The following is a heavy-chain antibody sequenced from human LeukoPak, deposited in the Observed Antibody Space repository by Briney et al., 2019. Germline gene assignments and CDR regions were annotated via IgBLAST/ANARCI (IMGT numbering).Heavy chain of an antibody. Sequence: GGSLRLSCAASGFTFSSYWMNWARQAPEKGLDWVSVISGSAHKIRYADSVKGRFTISRDNSENIVYLQMNNLRAEDTAVYYCAGRVTGYSSGYAYWGQGTLVTVSS. CDR1: GFTFSSYW. CDR2: ISGSAHKI. D-gene: IGHD5-18*01. V-gene: IGHV3-23*01. CDR3: AGRVTGYSSGYAY. J-gene: IGHJ4*02.